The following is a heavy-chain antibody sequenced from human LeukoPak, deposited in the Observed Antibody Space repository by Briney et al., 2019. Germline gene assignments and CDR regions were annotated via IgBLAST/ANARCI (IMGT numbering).Heavy chain of an antibody. CDR2: INPNSGGT. CDR3: ARVLFYSSGNKSNRVDY. V-gene: IGHV1-2*02. J-gene: IGHJ4*02. Sequence: ASVKVSCKASGYTFTCYYMHWVRQAPGQGLEWMGWINPNSGGTNYAQKFQGRVTMTRDTSISTAYMELSRLRSDDTAVYYCARVLFYSSGNKSNRVDYWGQGTLVTVSS. D-gene: IGHD6-19*01. CDR1: GYTFTCYY.